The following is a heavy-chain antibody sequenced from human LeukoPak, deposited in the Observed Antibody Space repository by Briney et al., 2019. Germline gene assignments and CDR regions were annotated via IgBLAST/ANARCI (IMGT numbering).Heavy chain of an antibody. V-gene: IGHV4-59*01. CDR3: ARAGFVSAVDY. CDR1: GGSTSSYY. D-gene: IGHD5/OR15-5a*01. CDR2: IYYSGST. J-gene: IGHJ4*02. Sequence: SETLSLTCTVSGGSTSSYYWSWIRQPPGKGLEWIWYIYYSGSTNYNPSLKSRVTISVDTSKNQFSLKLSSVTAADTAVYYCARAGFVSAVDYWGQGTLVTVSS.